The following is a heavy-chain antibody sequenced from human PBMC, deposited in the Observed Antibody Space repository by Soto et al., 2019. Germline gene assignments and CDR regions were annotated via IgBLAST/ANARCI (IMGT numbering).Heavy chain of an antibody. CDR1: GHTFSKYA. CDR3: ARDASGEQLLGYSFDY. Sequence: QVQLVESGGGVVQPGRSLRLSCAASGHTFSKYAMHWVRQPPGKGLEWVALISYDGSNKYYADSVKGRFTISRYNSKNTLYLQMSSLSAGDTAMYYCARDASGEQLLGYSFDYGGQGTLVTVSS. D-gene: IGHD6-19*01. CDR2: ISYDGSNK. J-gene: IGHJ4*02. V-gene: IGHV3-30-3*01.